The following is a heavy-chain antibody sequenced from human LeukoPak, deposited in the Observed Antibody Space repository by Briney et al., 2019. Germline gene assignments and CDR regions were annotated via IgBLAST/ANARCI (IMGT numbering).Heavy chain of an antibody. J-gene: IGHJ4*02. V-gene: IGHV4-59*08. CDR3: ARLLQVGSTVFDY. CDR2: IYYSGST. CDR1: GGSISSYY. D-gene: IGHD1-26*01. Sequence: SETLSLTCTVSGGSISSYYWSWIRQPPGKGLEWIGYIYYSGSTNYNPSPKSRVTISIDTSKKHFSLKLSSVTAADTAVYYCARLLQVGSTVFDYWGQGTLVTVSS.